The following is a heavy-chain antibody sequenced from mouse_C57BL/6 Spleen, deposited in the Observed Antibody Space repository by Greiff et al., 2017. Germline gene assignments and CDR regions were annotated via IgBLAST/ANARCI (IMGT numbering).Heavy chain of an antibody. V-gene: IGHV10-3*01. CDR2: IRSKSSNYAT. Sequence: EVQGVESGGGLVQPKGSLKLSCAASGFTFNTYAMHWVRQAPGKGLEWVARIRSKSSNYATYYADSVKDRFTISRDDSQSMLYLQMNNLKTEDTAMYYCVREGNYGPHWYFDVWGTGTTVTVSS. J-gene: IGHJ1*03. CDR3: VREGNYGPHWYFDV. CDR1: GFTFNTYA. D-gene: IGHD1-1*02.